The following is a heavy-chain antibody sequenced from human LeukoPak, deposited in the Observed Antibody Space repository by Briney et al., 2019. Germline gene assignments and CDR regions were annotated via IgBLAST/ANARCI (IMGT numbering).Heavy chain of an antibody. CDR3: ARDTEGYIYGYYYYGMDV. D-gene: IGHD5-18*01. CDR2: INWNGGST. CDR1: GFTFDDYG. Sequence: GGSLRLSCAASGFTFDDYGMSWVRQAPGKGLEWVSGINWNGGSTGYADSVKGRFTISRDNAKNSLYLQMNSLRNDDTALYYCARDTEGYIYGYYYYGMDVWGQGTTVTVSS. J-gene: IGHJ6*02. V-gene: IGHV3-20*04.